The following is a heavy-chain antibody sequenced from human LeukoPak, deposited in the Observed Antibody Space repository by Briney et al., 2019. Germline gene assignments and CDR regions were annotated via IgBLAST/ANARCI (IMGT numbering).Heavy chain of an antibody. Sequence: SETLSLTCAVHGGSFSGYYWSWLRQPPGKGLEWIGEINHSGSTNYNPSLKSRVTISVDTSKDQFSLKLSSVTAADTAVYYCARKHWGSEYWGQGTLVTVSS. V-gene: IGHV4-34*01. D-gene: IGHD7-27*01. J-gene: IGHJ4*02. CDR1: GGSFSGYY. CDR2: INHSGST. CDR3: ARKHWGSEY.